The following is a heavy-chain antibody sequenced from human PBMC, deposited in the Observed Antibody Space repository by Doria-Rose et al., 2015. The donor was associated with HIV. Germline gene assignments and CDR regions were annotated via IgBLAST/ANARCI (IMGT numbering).Heavy chain of an antibody. CDR3: ARIKSSRWYHKYYFDF. Sequence: QVTLKESGPVLVKPTETLTLTCTASGVSLSSPGMGVSWIRQPPGKALEWLANIFSDDERSYKTSLKIRLTISRGTSKSQVVLTMTDMDPVDTATYYCARIKSSRWYHKYYFDFWGQGTLVIVSA. D-gene: IGHD6-13*01. J-gene: IGHJ4*02. CDR2: IFSDDER. CDR1: GVSLSSPGMG. V-gene: IGHV2-26*01.